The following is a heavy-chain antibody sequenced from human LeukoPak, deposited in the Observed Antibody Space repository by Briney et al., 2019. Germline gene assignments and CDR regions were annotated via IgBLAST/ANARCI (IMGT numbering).Heavy chain of an antibody. CDR3: GKEPRGFGVGGGYFDY. D-gene: IGHD3-3*01. CDR1: GDSVSSYY. J-gene: IGHJ4*02. V-gene: IGHV4-59*02. CDR2: MYYSGSS. Sequence: SETLSLTCTVSGDSVSSYYWNWIRQPPRKGLEWIGFMYYSGSSNYNPSLKSRVTISVDTSKNQFSLKLSSVTAADTAVYSWGKEPRGFGVGGGYFDYWGQGILVTVSS.